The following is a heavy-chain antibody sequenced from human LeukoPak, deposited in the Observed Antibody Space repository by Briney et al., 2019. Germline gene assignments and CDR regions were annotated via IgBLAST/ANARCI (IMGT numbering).Heavy chain of an antibody. CDR1: GGSISSYY. Sequence: PSETLSLTCTVSGGSISSYYWSWIRQPPGKGLEWIGYIYYSGSTNYNPSLKSRVTISLDTSKNQFSLKLTSVTAADTAVYYCAITHSSGSPNWFDPWGQGTLVTVSS. D-gene: IGHD3-22*01. CDR3: AITHSSGSPNWFDP. CDR2: IYYSGST. V-gene: IGHV4-59*01. J-gene: IGHJ5*02.